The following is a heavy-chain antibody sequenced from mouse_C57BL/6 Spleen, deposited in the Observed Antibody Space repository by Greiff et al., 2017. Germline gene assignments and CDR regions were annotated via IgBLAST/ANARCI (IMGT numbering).Heavy chain of an antibody. CDR1: GYTFTGYW. CDR2: ILPGSGST. V-gene: IGHV1-9*01. CDR3: AREGGGFAY. Sequence: QVQLQQSGAELMKPGASVKLSCKATGYTFTGYWIEWVKQRPGHGLEWIGEILPGSGSTNYNEKFKGKATFTADTSSNTAAMQLSSRTTEDAAIYYGAREGGGFAYWGQGTLVTVSA. J-gene: IGHJ3*01.